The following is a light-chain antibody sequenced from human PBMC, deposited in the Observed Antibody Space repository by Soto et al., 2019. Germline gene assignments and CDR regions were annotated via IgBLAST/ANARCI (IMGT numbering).Light chain of an antibody. Sequence: DIQMTQSPSALAASVGDRVTSTCQASQDISNYLNWYQQKPGKAPKLLIYDASNLETGVPSRFSGSGSGTEFTLTISSLQSGDFAVYYCQQYADWPRTFGQGTKGDIK. J-gene: IGKJ1*01. CDR3: QQYADWPRT. V-gene: IGKV1-33*01. CDR1: QDISNY. CDR2: DAS.